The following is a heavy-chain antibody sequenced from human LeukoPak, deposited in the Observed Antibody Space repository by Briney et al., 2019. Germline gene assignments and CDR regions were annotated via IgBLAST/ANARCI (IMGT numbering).Heavy chain of an antibody. J-gene: IGHJ4*02. V-gene: IGHV1-8*01. CDR3: AKDRIPGIAARTFDY. CDR2: MNPNSGNT. D-gene: IGHD6-6*01. Sequence: GASVKVSCKASGYTFTSYDINWVRQAPGQGLEWMGWMNPNSGNTGYAQKFQGRVSMTRDTSTSTAYMELSSLTSEDTAVYYCAKDRIPGIAARTFDYWGQGTLVTVSS. CDR1: GYTFTSYD.